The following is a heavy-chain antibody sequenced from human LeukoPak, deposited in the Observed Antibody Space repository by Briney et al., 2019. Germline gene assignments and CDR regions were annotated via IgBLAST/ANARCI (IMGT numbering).Heavy chain of an antibody. CDR2: ISYDGSNK. J-gene: IGHJ5*02. V-gene: IGHV3-30*18. CDR3: AKDNNIVGATNDWFDP. D-gene: IGHD1-26*01. Sequence: GGSLRLSCAASGFTFSSYGMPWVRQAPGKGLEWVAVISYDGSNKYYADSVKGRFTISRDNSKNTLYLQMNSLRAEDTAVYYCAKDNNIVGATNDWFDPWGQGTLVTVSS. CDR1: GFTFSSYG.